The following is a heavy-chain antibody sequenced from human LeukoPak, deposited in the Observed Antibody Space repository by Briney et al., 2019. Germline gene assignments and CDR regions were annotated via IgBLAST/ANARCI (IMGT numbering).Heavy chain of an antibody. V-gene: IGHV1-2*02. J-gene: IGHJ4*02. CDR2: INPNSGGT. D-gene: IGHD3-10*01. CDR1: GYTFTGYY. CDR3: AAGQGSGSLSDFDY. Sequence: ASVKVSCKASGYTFTGYYMHWVRQAPGQGLEWMGWINPNSGGTNYAQKFQERVTITRDMSTSTAYMELSSLRSEDTAVYYCAAGQGSGSLSDFDYWGQGTLVTVSS.